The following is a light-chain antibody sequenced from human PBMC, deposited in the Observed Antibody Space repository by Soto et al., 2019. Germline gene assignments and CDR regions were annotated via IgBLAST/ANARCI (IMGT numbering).Light chain of an antibody. Sequence: QSALTQPASVSGSPGQAITIPCSGTSSDVGAYNYVSWYQRHPGKAPKLIIYGVSNRPSGVSNRFSGSKSGNTAFLIISGLQAEDEADYYCNSYAGTSYVFGSGTKVTVL. CDR1: SSDVGAYNY. CDR2: GVS. CDR3: NSYAGTSYV. V-gene: IGLV2-14*01. J-gene: IGLJ1*01.